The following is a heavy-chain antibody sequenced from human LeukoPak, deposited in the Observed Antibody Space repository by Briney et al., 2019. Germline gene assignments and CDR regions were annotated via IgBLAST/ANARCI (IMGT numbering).Heavy chain of an antibody. CDR3: ARVVGWSPFDS. CDR2: INADSGGT. Sequence: ASVKVSCKASRSTFTASHIHWLRQAPRQGLEWMGWINADSGGTKYAQKFQGRVTITRDTSISTAYMELTRLKSDDTGVYYCARVVGWSPFDSWGQGTLVTVSS. J-gene: IGHJ4*02. CDR1: RSTFTASH. V-gene: IGHV1-2*02. D-gene: IGHD2-15*01.